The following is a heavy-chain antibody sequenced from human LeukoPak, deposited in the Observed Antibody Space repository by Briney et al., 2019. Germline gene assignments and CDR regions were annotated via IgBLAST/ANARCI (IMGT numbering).Heavy chain of an antibody. V-gene: IGHV3-23*01. CDR3: AKAGDSSGHYLIDY. CDR2: VSSGGST. CDR1: GFTFSNYN. Sequence: GGSLRLSCAASGFTFSNYNMRWVRQAPGKGLEWVSTVSSGGSTYYADSVKGRFTISRDNSKNTLHLQMNSLRAEDTAVYYCAKAGDSSGHYLIDYWGQGTLVIVSS. J-gene: IGHJ4*02. D-gene: IGHD3-22*01.